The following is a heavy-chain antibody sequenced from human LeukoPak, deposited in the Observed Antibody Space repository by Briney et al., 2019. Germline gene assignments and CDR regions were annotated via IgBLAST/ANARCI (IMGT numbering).Heavy chain of an antibody. CDR1: GFTFSSYA. CDR2: ISYDGSNK. D-gene: IGHD3-22*01. Sequence: PGGPLRLSCAASGFTFSSYAMHWVRQAPGKGLEWVAVISYDGSNKYYADSVKGRFTISRDNSKNTLYLQMNSLRAEDTAVYYCARDPLYYYDSSGYFDYWGQGILVTVSS. CDR3: ARDPLYYYDSSGYFDY. V-gene: IGHV3-30*01. J-gene: IGHJ4*02.